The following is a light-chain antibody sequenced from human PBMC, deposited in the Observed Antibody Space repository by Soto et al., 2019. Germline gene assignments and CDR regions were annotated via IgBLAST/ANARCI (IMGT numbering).Light chain of an antibody. CDR1: STDIGAYNY. CDR3: SSYTTSSLYV. V-gene: IGLV2-14*03. J-gene: IGLJ1*01. CDR2: GVS. Sequence: QSALTQPASVSGSPGQSIAISCTGTSTDIGAYNYVSWFQQHPGKAPKLIIHGVSERPPGLSYRFSGSKSGNTASLTISGLQAEDEADYYCSSYTTSSLYVFGTGTKLTVL.